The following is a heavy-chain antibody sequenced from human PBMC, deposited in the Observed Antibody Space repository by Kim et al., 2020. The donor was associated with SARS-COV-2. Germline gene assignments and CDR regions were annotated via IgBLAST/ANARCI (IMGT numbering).Heavy chain of an antibody. J-gene: IGHJ4*02. Sequence: SETLSFTCTVSGGSVSGYYWSWIRQPPGKGLEWTGFIYYTGSTNYNPSLKSRVTMSVNTSKNQFSLKLSSVTAADTAVYYCARYIVATHNFDFWGQGTLVTVSS. CDR1: GGSVSGYY. CDR2: IYYTGST. D-gene: IGHD5-12*01. V-gene: IGHV4-59*08. CDR3: ARYIVATHNFDF.